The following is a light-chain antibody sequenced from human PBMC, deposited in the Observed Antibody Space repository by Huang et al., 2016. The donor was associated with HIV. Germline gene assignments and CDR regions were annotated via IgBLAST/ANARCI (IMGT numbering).Light chain of an antibody. V-gene: IGKV3-15*01. CDR3: QHYNNWPPGNT. Sequence: IIMMQSPATLSVSPGEWATLSCRASQWVSSNVAWYQVRPGKPPRLLIYDGSTRATGTPARFSGSGSQTEFTLTIINPQPEDFAIYYCQHYNNWPPGNTFGQGTRLEIK. CDR1: QWVSSN. CDR2: DGS. J-gene: IGKJ5*01.